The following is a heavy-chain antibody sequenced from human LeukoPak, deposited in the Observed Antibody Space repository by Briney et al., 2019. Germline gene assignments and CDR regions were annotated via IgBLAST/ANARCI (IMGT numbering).Heavy chain of an antibody. D-gene: IGHD3-22*01. CDR1: GFSFSNYE. CDR2: ITNRGNSI. Sequence: PGGSLRLSCAASGFSFSNYEFNWFRQAPGKGLEWVAYITNRGNSIFYADSVKGRFTISRDNVKNPVFLQMSSLRAEDTAVYYCARDRYDSRGCAFDYWGQGTQVTVSS. J-gene: IGHJ4*02. CDR3: ARDRYDSRGCAFDY. V-gene: IGHV3-48*03.